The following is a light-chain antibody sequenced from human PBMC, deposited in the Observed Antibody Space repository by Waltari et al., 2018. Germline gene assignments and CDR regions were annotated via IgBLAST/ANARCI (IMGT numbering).Light chain of an antibody. V-gene: IGKV1-17*01. J-gene: IGKJ3*01. CDR2: AAS. Sequence: GDTVTITCRASQGISSYLNWFQQKPGKAPKLLIYAASSLESGVPSRFSGSGSGTEFTLTISSLQPEDFAAYYCLQHNSYQFTFGPGTKLDIK. CDR3: LQHNSYQFT. CDR1: QGISSY.